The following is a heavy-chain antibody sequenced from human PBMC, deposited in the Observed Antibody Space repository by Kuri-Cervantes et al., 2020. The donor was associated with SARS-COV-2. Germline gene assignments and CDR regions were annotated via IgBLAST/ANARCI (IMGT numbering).Heavy chain of an antibody. V-gene: IGHV5-51*01. D-gene: IGHD2-15*01. CDR3: ARLPHEYCSGGSCYSRGYYYYYMDV. CDR1: EYSFTSYW. CDR2: IYPGDSDT. Sequence: GESLKISCKGSEYSFTSYWSGWMRQMPGKGLEWMGIIYPGDSDTSYSPSFQGQVTISADKSISTAYLQWSSLKASDTAMYYCARLPHEYCSGGSCYSRGYYYYYMDVWGKGTTVTVSS. J-gene: IGHJ6*03.